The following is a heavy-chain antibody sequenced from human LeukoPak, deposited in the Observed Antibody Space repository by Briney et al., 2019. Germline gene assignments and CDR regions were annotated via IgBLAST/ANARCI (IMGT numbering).Heavy chain of an antibody. V-gene: IGHV4-59*01. D-gene: IGHD6-6*01. CDR1: GVSISSYY. CDR3: ARGRVEYSSSSPRSYYYYYYMDV. CDR2: IYYSGST. J-gene: IGHJ6*03. Sequence: SETLSLTCTVSGVSISSYYWSWIRQPPGKGLEWIGYIYYSGSTNYNPSLKSRVTISVDTSKNQFSLKLSSVTAADTAVYYCARGRVEYSSSSPRSYYYYYYMDVWGKGTTVTVSS.